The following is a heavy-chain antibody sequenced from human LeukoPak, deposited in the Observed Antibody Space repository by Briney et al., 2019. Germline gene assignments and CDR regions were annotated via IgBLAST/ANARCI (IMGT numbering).Heavy chain of an antibody. CDR3: ARAGWIITSGIDY. CDR1: GFSISRSYY. J-gene: IGHJ4*02. CDR2: IYHIGST. V-gene: IGHV4-38-2*01. D-gene: IGHD3-10*01. Sequence: SETLSLTCGVSGFSISRSYYWAWIRQPPGKGLEWIGTIYHIGSTYYSPSLGSRVTMSVDTSKNEFSLNLKSVTAADTAVYYCARAGWIITSGIDYWGQGALVTVSP.